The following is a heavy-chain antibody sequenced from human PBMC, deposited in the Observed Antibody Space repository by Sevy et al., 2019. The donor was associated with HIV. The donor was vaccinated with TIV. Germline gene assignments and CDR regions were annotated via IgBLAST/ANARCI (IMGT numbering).Heavy chain of an antibody. V-gene: IGHV1-69*13. D-gene: IGHD3-9*01. CDR2: IIPIFGTA. J-gene: IGHJ6*02. CDR3: ASCLRYFDWLLPETQEDRRNYGMDV. Sequence: ASVKVSCKASGGTFSSYAISWVRQAPGQGLEWMGGIIPIFGTANYAQKFQGRVTITADESTSTAYMELSSLRSEDTAVYYCASCLRYFDWLLPETQEDRRNYGMDVWGQGTTVTVSS. CDR1: GGTFSSYA.